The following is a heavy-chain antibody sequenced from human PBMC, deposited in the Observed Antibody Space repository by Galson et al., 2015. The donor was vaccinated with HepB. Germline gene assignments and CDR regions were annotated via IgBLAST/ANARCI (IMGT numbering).Heavy chain of an antibody. D-gene: IGHD1-20*01. CDR1: GGTFSSYP. CDR2: IIPIFGIA. V-gene: IGHV1-69*13. Sequence: SVKVSCKASGGTFSSYPISWVRQAPGQGLQWMGGIIPIFGIANYAQKFQGRVTITADESTSTAYMELSSLRSEDTAVYYCASGGVTGMFYYYFDYWGQGTLVTASS. CDR3: ASGGVTGMFYYYFDY. J-gene: IGHJ4*02.